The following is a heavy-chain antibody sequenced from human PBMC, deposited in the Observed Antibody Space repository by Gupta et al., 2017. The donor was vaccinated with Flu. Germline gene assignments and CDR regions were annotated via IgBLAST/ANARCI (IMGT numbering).Heavy chain of an antibody. CDR1: GFPFSIYE. CDR3: ARSDYSTSSYAFDF. V-gene: IGHV3-48*03. CDR2: IYGSGTTI. J-gene: IGHJ3*01. Sequence: EVQLVESGGGLVQTGGSLRLSCAASGFPFSIYESNWVRQAPGKGLEWVSYIYGSGTTIYYADSVKGRFTISRDNAKNSLYLQMNSLRAEDTAVYYCARSDYSTSSYAFDFWGQGTMVTVSS. D-gene: IGHD6-6*01.